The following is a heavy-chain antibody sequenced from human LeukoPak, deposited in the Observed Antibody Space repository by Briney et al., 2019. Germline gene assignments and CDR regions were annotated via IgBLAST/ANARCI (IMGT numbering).Heavy chain of an antibody. J-gene: IGHJ4*02. CDR3: ARVDTVRLVFDY. CDR1: GFTFRKYA. D-gene: IGHD5-18*01. Sequence: PGGSLRLSCAVSGFTFRKYAIHWVRQAPGKGLEWVAFISYDGIIKYYADSVKGRFIISRDNSQNTLDLQMNSLRTEDTAVYYCARVDTVRLVFDYWGQGTLVTVSS. CDR2: ISYDGIIK. V-gene: IGHV3-30-3*01.